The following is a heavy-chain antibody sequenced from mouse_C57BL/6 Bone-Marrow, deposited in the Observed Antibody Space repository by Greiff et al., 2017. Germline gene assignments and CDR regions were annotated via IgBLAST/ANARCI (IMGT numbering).Heavy chain of an antibody. D-gene: IGHD1-1*01. Sequence: EVHLVESGGGLVKPGGSLKLSCAASGFTFSSYAMSWVRQTPEKRLEWVATISDGGSYTYYPDNVQGRFTISRDNAKNNLYLQMSHLKSEDTAMYYCAREILRYAMDYWGQGTSVTVSS. CDR3: AREILRYAMDY. J-gene: IGHJ4*01. CDR2: ISDGGSYT. V-gene: IGHV5-4*01. CDR1: GFTFSSYA.